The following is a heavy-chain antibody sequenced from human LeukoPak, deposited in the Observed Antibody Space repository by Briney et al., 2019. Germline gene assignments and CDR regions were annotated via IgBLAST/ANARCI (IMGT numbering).Heavy chain of an antibody. D-gene: IGHD2-2*01. Sequence: GGSLRLSCAASGFTFSSYWMSWVRQAPGKGLEWVANIKQDGSEKHYVDSVKGRFTISRDNAKNSLYLQMNSLRAEDTAVYYCARGGDIVVVPAAKLDYYYGMDVWGQGTTVTVSS. CDR2: IKQDGSEK. V-gene: IGHV3-7*01. CDR3: ARGGDIVVVPAAKLDYYYGMDV. CDR1: GFTFSSYW. J-gene: IGHJ6*02.